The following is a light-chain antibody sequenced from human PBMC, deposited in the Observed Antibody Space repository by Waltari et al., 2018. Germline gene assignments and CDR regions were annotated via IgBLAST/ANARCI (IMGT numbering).Light chain of an antibody. V-gene: IGKV1-8*01. CDR2: AAP. Sequence: AIRMTQSPSSLSASTGDRVTITCLAGLGIISYSAWVQQKPGKAPKLLSYAAPSLQNGVPSRFSGSGSGTDFTLTISCLQSEDFATYYCQQYYSYPRTFGQGTKVEIK. J-gene: IGKJ1*01. CDR1: LGIISY. CDR3: QQYYSYPRT.